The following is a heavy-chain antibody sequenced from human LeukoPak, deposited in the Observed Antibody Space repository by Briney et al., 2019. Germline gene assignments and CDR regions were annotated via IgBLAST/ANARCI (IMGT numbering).Heavy chain of an antibody. CDR2: IYYSGST. CDR1: GGSISSYY. D-gene: IGHD5-24*01. J-gene: IGHJ4*02. V-gene: IGHV4-59*01. Sequence: SETLSLTCTVSGGSISSYYWSWIRQPPGKGLEWIGYIYYSGSTNYNPSLKSRVTISVDTSKNQFSLKLGSVTGADTAVYYCARGGDGYLFDYWGQGTLVSVCS. CDR3: ARGGDGYLFDY.